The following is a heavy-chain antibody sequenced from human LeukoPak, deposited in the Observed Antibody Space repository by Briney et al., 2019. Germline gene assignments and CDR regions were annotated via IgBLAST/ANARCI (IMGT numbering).Heavy chain of an antibody. CDR3: AKASCRSTSCYVDY. CDR2: LTVGGDST. CDR1: GFTFGNYA. Sequence: GGSLRLSCVGSGFTFGNYAMNWVRQAPGKGLEWVSGLTVGGDSTFYAGSVTGRFTISRDNSKNTLYLRMNSLRAEDTALYYCAKASCRSTSCYVDYWGQGTLVTVSS. V-gene: IGHV3-23*01. D-gene: IGHD2-2*01. J-gene: IGHJ4*02.